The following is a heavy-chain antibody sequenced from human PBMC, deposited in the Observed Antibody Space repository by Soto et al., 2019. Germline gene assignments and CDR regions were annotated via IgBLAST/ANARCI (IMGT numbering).Heavy chain of an antibody. CDR1: GDSIITDDHY. Sequence: QVQLQESGPGLVKPSQTLSLTCTVSGDSIITDDHYWSWIRQPPGKGLEWIGYIYYTGTTYYSPSLTSRSSLSVDTSKKELYLSLTSVTAADTAVYYCASGKDYSYVDSWGQGILVTVSS. D-gene: IGHD4-4*01. CDR3: ASGKDYSYVDS. J-gene: IGHJ4*02. CDR2: IYYTGTT. V-gene: IGHV4-30-4*01.